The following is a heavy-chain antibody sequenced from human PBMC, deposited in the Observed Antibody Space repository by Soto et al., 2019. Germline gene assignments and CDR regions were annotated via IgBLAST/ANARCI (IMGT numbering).Heavy chain of an antibody. V-gene: IGHV1-69*06. CDR2: IILIFGTA. J-gene: IGHJ2*01. D-gene: IGHD3-22*01. CDR1: EDNSRNYA. Sequence: GASVKVSCKASEDNSRNYAISWVRQAPGQGLEWMGGIILIFGTANYAQKFQGRVTITADTSANTVYLELSSLRSEDTAVYYCASTMYDSSAYYYWYLGLWGRGTLVTVSS. CDR3: ASTMYDSSAYYYWYLGL.